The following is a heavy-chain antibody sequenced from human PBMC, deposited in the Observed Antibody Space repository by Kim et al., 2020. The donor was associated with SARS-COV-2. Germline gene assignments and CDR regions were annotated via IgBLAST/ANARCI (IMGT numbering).Heavy chain of an antibody. CDR1: GYTFTGYY. CDR3: ARGPPPYSSGWFGFGAFDI. CDR2: INPNSGGT. Sequence: ASVKVSCKASGYTFTGYYMHWVRQAPGQGLEWMGWINPNSGGTNYAQKFQGRVTMTRDTSISTAYMELSRLRSDDTAVYYCARGPPPYSSGWFGFGAFDIWGQGKMVIVSS. V-gene: IGHV1-2*02. J-gene: IGHJ3*02. D-gene: IGHD6-19*01.